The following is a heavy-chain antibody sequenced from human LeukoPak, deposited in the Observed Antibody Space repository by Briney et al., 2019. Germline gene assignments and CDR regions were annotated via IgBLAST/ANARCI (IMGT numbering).Heavy chain of an antibody. D-gene: IGHD3-3*01. Sequence: SETLSLTCAVYGGSFSGYYWSWIRQPPGKGLEWIGEINHSGSTNYNPSLKSRVTISVDTSKNQFSLKLSSVTAADTAVYYCARPHEGFLEWLGGYFDYWGQGTLVTVSS. V-gene: IGHV4-34*01. CDR1: GGSFSGYY. CDR2: INHSGST. CDR3: ARPHEGFLEWLGGYFDY. J-gene: IGHJ4*02.